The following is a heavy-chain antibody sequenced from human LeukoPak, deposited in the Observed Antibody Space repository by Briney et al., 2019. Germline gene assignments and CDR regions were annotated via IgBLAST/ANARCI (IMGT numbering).Heavy chain of an antibody. CDR3: AKEKWHYGSGSGSLDY. CDR1: GFTFSSYA. D-gene: IGHD3-10*01. V-gene: IGHV3-23*01. Sequence: GGSLRLSCAASGFTFSSYAMSWVRQAPGKGLEWVSAISGSGGSTYYADSVKGRFTISRDNSKNTLYLQMNSLRAEDTAVYYCAKEKWHYGSGSGSLDYWGQGTLVIVSS. CDR2: ISGSGGST. J-gene: IGHJ4*02.